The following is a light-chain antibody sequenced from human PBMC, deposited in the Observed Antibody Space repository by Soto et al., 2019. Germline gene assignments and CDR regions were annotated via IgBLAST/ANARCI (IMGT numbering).Light chain of an antibody. CDR3: QVWDISEHHYG. Sequence: SYVLTQPPSVAVAPGQTAKITRGRADIGSKSVHWYQHKPRQAPVLVVHDNDDRPSEIPARFSGSNSGNTVTLTISRVEAGDEAYLYCQVWDISEHHYGLGIGSKRTVL. CDR1: DIGSKS. V-gene: IGLV3-21*02. CDR2: DND. J-gene: IGLJ1*01.